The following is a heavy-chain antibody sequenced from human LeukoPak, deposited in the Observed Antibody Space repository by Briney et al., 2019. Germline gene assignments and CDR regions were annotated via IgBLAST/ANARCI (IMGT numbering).Heavy chain of an antibody. V-gene: IGHV3-49*04. Sequence: GGSLRLSCTASGFSFGDHAMTCVRHAPGKGLEWIGDIRGSTYSWTTVYVASVKGRFIISRDHSKSIAFLQMNSLKIEDSGVYYCTWSSRAGPTAEYDHWGQGTLVTVSS. J-gene: IGHJ4*02. CDR2: IRGSTYSWTT. D-gene: IGHD1-1*01. CDR3: TWSSRAGPTAEYDH. CDR1: GFSFGDHA.